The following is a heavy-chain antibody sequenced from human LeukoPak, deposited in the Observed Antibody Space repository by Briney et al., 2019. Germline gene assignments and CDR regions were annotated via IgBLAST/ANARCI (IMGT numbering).Heavy chain of an antibody. CDR2: ISPGSSYK. Sequence: GGSLRLSCAASGFSFSGYTINWVRQAPGKGLEWVSSISPGSSYKHYANSVKGRFTISRDNAKNSLYLQMNSLGAEDTAVYYCARELNFYYYGMDVWGQGTTVTVSS. CDR1: GFSFSGYT. CDR3: ARELNFYYYGMDV. J-gene: IGHJ6*02. V-gene: IGHV3-21*01. D-gene: IGHD3-3*01.